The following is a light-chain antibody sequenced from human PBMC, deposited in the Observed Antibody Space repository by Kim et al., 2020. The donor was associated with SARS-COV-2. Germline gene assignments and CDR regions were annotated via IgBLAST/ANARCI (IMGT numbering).Light chain of an antibody. V-gene: IGLV2-8*01. CDR2: EVT. CDR3: GSYVGNNNFV. J-gene: IGLJ1*01. Sequence: GRSISCSWSGTSSGVGGYNYVSQYQQHPGKTHKLMVYEVTTRPSAVRDCFSGSKSGNTASLTVSGLQDEDEDDYYCGSYVGNNNFVFGTGTKVTVL. CDR1: SSGVGGYNY.